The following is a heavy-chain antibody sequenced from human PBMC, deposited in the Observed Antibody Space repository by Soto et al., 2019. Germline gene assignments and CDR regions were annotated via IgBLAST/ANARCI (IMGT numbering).Heavy chain of an antibody. V-gene: IGHV3-23*01. Sequence: GGSLRLSCVASGFTFSNYPMTWVRQAPGKGLEWVATIGSGGRTSYYADSVKGRFTISRDNSGNTLYLQMNSLRVEDTALYHCAKEGAYRTEDIVLVLSALNAWGQGTLVTVSS. CDR2: IGSGGRTS. CDR3: AKEGAYRTEDIVLVLSALNA. D-gene: IGHD2-15*01. CDR1: GFTFSNYP. J-gene: IGHJ1*01.